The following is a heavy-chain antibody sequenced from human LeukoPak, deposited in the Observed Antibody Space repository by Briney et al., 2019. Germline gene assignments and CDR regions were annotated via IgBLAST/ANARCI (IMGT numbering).Heavy chain of an antibody. Sequence: GESLKISCKGSGYSFTSYWIGWVRQMPGKGLEWMGIIYPGGSDTRYSPSFQGQVTISADKSISTAYLQWSSLKASDTAMYYCARHGPVRGVISYYYYMDVWGKGTTVTVSS. J-gene: IGHJ6*03. D-gene: IGHD3-10*01. CDR1: GYSFTSYW. CDR3: ARHGPVRGVISYYYYMDV. V-gene: IGHV5-51*01. CDR2: IYPGGSDT.